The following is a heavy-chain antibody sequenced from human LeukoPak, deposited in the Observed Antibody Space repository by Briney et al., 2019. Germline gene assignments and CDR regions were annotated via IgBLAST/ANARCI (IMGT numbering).Heavy chain of an antibody. CDR2: IQYDGTNK. CDR1: GFIFTSYG. J-gene: IGHJ4*02. Sequence: PGGSLRLSCAASGFIFTSYGMHWVRQAPGKGLEWVAFIQYDGTNKYYADSVKGRFTISRDNSKNTLSLQMNSLRADDTSLYYCVKDIRRGDNYGYDQFAYWGRGTLVTVSS. CDR3: VKDIRRGDNYGYDQFAY. V-gene: IGHV3-30*02. D-gene: IGHD5-18*01.